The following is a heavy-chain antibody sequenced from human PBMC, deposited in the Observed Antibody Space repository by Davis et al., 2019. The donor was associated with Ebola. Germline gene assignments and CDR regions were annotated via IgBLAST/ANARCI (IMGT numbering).Heavy chain of an antibody. CDR3: ARLVVTAVPYYDGLDG. V-gene: IGHV4-4*02. CDR2: IYHSGST. CDR1: GVSIRSSIW. D-gene: IGHD2-2*01. Sequence: SETLSLTCAVSGVSIRSSIWWSLVRLPHGKGLEWIGEIYHSGSTHYNPSLKSLVTISVDKSKYQFSLKLSSVTAADTAVYYVARLVVTAVPYYDGLDGWRQGTTVTVS. J-gene: IGHJ6*01.